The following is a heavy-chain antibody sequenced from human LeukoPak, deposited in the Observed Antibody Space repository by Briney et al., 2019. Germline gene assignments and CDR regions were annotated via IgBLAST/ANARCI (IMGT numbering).Heavy chain of an antibody. V-gene: IGHV1-69*02. Sequence: GASVKVSCKASRVTFNSCSISWVRQAPGHGLDWMGRIIPLLGIVNYAQKFQGRVTMTEDTSTDTAYMELSSLRSEDTAVYYCATYSGSYVYYFDYWGQGTLVTVSS. D-gene: IGHD1-26*01. J-gene: IGHJ4*02. CDR2: IIPLLGIV. CDR3: ATYSGSYVYYFDY. CDR1: RVTFNSCS.